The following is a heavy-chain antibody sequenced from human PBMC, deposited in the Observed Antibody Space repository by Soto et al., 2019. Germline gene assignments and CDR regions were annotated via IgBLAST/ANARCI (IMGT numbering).Heavy chain of an antibody. D-gene: IGHD2-2*01. CDR3: ARERYQVISDGMDV. V-gene: IGHV1-2*02. CDR2: INPETGGT. Sequence: VASVKVSCKASGYTFTGYYVHWVREAPGQGLEWMGWINPETGGTSYAQKFQDRVTLSRDTSINTAYLELSRLRFGDAAVYFCARERYQVISDGMDVWGQGTTVTVSS. CDR1: GYTFTGYY. J-gene: IGHJ6*02.